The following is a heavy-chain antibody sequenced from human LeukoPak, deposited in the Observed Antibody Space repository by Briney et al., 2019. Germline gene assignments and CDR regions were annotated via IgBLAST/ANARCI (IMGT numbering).Heavy chain of an antibody. J-gene: IGHJ5*02. Sequence: PSETLSLTCTVSGGSISSYYWSWIRQPAGKGLEWIGRIYTSGSTNYNYNPSLKSRVTMSVDTSKNQFSLKLSSVTAADTAVYYCARGRGYYDSSGYHPWGQGTLVTVSS. CDR1: GGSISSYY. D-gene: IGHD3-22*01. CDR2: IYTSGST. CDR3: ARGRGYYDSSGYHP. V-gene: IGHV4-4*07.